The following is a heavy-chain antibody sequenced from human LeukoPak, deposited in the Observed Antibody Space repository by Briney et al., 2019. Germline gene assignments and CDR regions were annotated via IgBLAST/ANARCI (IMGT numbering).Heavy chain of an antibody. CDR1: GFTVSGNF. V-gene: IGHV3-66*01. CDR3: ARARDFDY. CDR2: IHTGGSI. J-gene: IGHJ4*02. Sequence: GGSPRLSCAVSGFTVSGNFMNWVRQAPGKGLEWVSVIHTGGSIYYADSVKGRFITSRDKSKNMLYLQMNNLRAEDTAMYYCARARDFDYWGQGTLVTVSS.